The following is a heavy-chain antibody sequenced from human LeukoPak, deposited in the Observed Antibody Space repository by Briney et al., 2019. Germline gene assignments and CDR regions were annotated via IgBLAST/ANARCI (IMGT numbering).Heavy chain of an antibody. J-gene: IGHJ3*02. Sequence: SETLSLTYTVSGGSISSYYWSWIRQPPGKGLEWVGYIYYSGSTNYNPSLKSRVTISVDTSKNQFSLKLSSVTAADTAVYYCARVSYYGSPLHAFDIWGQGTMVTVSS. CDR2: IYYSGST. V-gene: IGHV4-59*01. CDR1: GGSISSYY. D-gene: IGHD3-10*01. CDR3: ARVSYYGSPLHAFDI.